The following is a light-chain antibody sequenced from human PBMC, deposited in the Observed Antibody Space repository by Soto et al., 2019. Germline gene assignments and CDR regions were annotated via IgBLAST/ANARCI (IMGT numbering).Light chain of an antibody. J-gene: IGLJ2*01. CDR2: DVS. V-gene: IGLV2-14*01. CDR3: SSYTSSSNGV. CDR1: SSDGGGYNY. Sequence: QSALTQPASVSGSPGQSITISCTGTSSDGGGYNYVSWYQQHPGKAPKLMIYDVSNRPSGVSNRFSGSKSGNTAYLTISGIQAEDEADYYCSSYTSSSNGVFGGGPKLTVL.